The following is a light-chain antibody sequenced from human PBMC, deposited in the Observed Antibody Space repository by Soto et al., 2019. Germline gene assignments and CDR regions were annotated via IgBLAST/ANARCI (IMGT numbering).Light chain of an antibody. CDR2: GIS. J-gene: IGKJ2*01. Sequence: EIVLTQSPATLSLSPGERATLSCRASLSITDNYLAWYQQKGGQVPRLLIYGISSRASGTPDRFSVSGSATDFNITISGVETDDFGVYYCQRYGGTPHTFGPGTRLEI. V-gene: IGKV3-20*01. CDR1: LSITDNY. CDR3: QRYGGTPHT.